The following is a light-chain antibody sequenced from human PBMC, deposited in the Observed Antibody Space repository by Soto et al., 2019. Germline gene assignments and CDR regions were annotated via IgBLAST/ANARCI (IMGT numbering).Light chain of an antibody. CDR3: QQYAESPLT. CDR2: GAS. Sequence: EIVLTQSLDTLSLSPGERATLSCRASESIRNTFLAWYQQKPGQAPRLLIYGASSRAIGIPDRFSGSGSGTDYTLTISRLEPGDFAQYYCQQYAESPLTFGGGTKVEIK. CDR1: ESIRNTF. J-gene: IGKJ4*01. V-gene: IGKV3-20*01.